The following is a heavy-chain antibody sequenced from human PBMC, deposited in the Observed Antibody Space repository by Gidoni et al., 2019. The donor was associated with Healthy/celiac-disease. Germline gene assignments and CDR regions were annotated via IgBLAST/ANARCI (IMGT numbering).Heavy chain of an antibody. Sequence: EVQLVESGGGLVQPGGSLRLSCAASGFPFSSYWMSWVRQAPGKGLEWVANIKQDGSEKYYVDSVKGRFTISRDNAKNSLYLQMNSLRAEDTAVYYCAREDEYSSGWYGWFDPWGQGTLVTVSS. V-gene: IGHV3-7*01. CDR3: AREDEYSSGWYGWFDP. J-gene: IGHJ5*02. CDR2: IKQDGSEK. CDR1: GFPFSSYW. D-gene: IGHD6-19*01.